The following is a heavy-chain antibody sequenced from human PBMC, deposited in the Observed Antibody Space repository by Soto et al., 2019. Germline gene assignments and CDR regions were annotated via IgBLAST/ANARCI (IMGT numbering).Heavy chain of an antibody. CDR1: GFTFSDYA. CDR3: AKGYCTSSSCYRFDF. D-gene: IGHD2-2*01. CDR2: ISSGGGT. V-gene: IGHV3-23*01. Sequence: GGSLRLSCAASGFTFSDYAMSWVRQAPGKGLEWVSGISSGGGTYYADSVKGRFTISRDNSKNTLYLQMDSLRAEDTAVYYCAKGYCTSSSCYRFDFWGQGTLVTVSS. J-gene: IGHJ4*02.